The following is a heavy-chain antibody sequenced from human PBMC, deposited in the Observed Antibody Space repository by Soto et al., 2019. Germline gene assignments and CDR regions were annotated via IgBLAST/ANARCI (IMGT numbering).Heavy chain of an antibody. CDR1: GFSLSTSGVG. CDR2: IYWNDDN. J-gene: IGHJ4*02. Sequence: QINLKESGPTLVKTTQTLTLTCTFSGFSLSTSGVGVGYIRQPPGKALEWLALIYWNDDNLYNLSLKSRLTITKDTSKNQVVLTMTNMDPVDTGTYYCAHGTVKFDYWGQGTLVTVSS. D-gene: IGHD2-21*02. V-gene: IGHV2-5*01. CDR3: AHGTVKFDY.